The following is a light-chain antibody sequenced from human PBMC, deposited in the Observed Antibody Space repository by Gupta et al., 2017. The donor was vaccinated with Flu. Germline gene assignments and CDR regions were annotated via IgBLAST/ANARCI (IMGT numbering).Light chain of an antibody. CDR2: KVA. Sequence: VTLGQPASIACRSSQGLVHRNRNTYLHWFQQRPGQSPRRLIYKVANRDSGVPDRFSGGGSGTEFTLCISRVEADDVGVYYCRQGASWPSAFGQGTKVEI. CDR3: RQGASWPSA. CDR1: QGLVHRNRNTY. V-gene: IGKV2-30*02. J-gene: IGKJ2*01.